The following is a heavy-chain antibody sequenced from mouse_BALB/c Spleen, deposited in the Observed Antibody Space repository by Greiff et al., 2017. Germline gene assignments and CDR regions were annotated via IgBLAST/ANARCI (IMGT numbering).Heavy chain of an antibody. J-gene: IGHJ3*01. CDR2: IYWDDDK. CDR3: ARNYYGSSFAY. Sequence: QVTLKVSGPGILQPSQTLSLTCSFSGFSLSTSGMGVSWIRQPSGKGLEWLAHIYWDDDKRYNPSLKSRLTISKDTSRNQVFLKITSVDTADTATYYCARNYYGSSFAYWGQGTLVTVSA. CDR1: GFSLSTSGMG. D-gene: IGHD1-1*01. V-gene: IGHV8-12*01.